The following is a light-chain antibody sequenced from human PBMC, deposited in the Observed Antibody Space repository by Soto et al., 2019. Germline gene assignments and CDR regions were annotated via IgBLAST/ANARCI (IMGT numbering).Light chain of an antibody. V-gene: IGKV3-15*01. Sequence: EIVMTQSPATLSASPGERATLSCRASQSVSSNLAWYQQKPGQAPRLLIYGASTRATGIPARFSGSGSWTEFTLTISSLQSEDFAVYYCQQHNNWPPITFGQGTRLEIK. CDR2: GAS. CDR3: QQHNNWPPIT. CDR1: QSVSSN. J-gene: IGKJ5*01.